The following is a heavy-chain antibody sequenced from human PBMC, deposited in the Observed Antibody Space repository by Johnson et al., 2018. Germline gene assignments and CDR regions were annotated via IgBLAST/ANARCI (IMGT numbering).Heavy chain of an antibody. D-gene: IGHD3-16*01. CDR2: LYYRGST. CDR1: GDSISSYY. CDR3: ARASGGIYYGMDV. J-gene: IGHJ6*02. V-gene: IGHV4-59*01. Sequence: QVQLQESGPGLVKASETLSLTCTVSGDSISSYYWSWIRRPPGKGLEWIGYLYYRGSTNYNPSLKSRVTISVDTSKNQFSLKLSPVTAADTAVYYCARASGGIYYGMDVWGQGTTVTVSS.